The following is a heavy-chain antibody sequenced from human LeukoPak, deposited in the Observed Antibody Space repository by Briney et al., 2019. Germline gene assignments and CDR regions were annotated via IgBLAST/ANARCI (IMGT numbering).Heavy chain of an antibody. CDR1: GFTFRSYG. J-gene: IGHJ5*02. CDR2: IAYDGGNK. Sequence: GRSLRLSCAATGFTFRSYGMHWVRQAPGKGLEWVAVIAYDGGNKYYADSVKGRFTISRDNSKNTLFLQMNSLRAEDTAVYYCARDSSPWYYYDRSGSNGFGPWGQGTLVTVSS. CDR3: ARDSSPWYYYDRSGSNGFGP. D-gene: IGHD3-22*01. V-gene: IGHV3-30*03.